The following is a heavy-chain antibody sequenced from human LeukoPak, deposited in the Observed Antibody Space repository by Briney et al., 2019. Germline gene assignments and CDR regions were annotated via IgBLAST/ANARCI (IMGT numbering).Heavy chain of an antibody. V-gene: IGHV4-61*05. CDR1: GGSISSSSYY. CDR3: ARHGGYYYDSRAYSGKVDAFDI. CDR2: IYYSGNT. D-gene: IGHD3-22*01. J-gene: IGHJ3*02. Sequence: PSETLSLTCTVSGGSISSSSYYWGWIRQPPGKGLEWIGYIYYSGNTNYNPSLKSRVTISVDTSKNQFSLRLSSVTAADTAVYYCARHGGYYYDSRAYSGKVDAFDIWGQGTMVTVSS.